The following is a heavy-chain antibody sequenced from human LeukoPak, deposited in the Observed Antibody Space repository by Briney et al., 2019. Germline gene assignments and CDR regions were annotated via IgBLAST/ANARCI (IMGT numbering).Heavy chain of an antibody. CDR2: IIPMLGIA. CDR1: GYTFPSYV. J-gene: IGHJ6*02. V-gene: IGHV1-69*04. Sequence: SVKVSCKDSGYTFPSYVISWLRQGPGQGLEWMGRIIPMLGIANYAQKFQGRVTITADMSTSTAYMDLSSLSSEDTAVYYCASPARGPDYYSMAVWRQGTTVTVSS. CDR3: ASPARGPDYYSMAV. D-gene: IGHD2-15*01.